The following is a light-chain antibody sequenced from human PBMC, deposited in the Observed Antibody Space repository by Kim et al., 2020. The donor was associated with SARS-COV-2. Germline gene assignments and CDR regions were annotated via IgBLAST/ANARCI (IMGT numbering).Light chain of an antibody. CDR2: LNSDGSH. Sequence: APVKLHRTLRRGHSSYAIAWHQQQPEKGPRYLMKLNSDGSHSKGDGIPDRFSGSSSGAERYLTISRLQSEDEADYYCQTWGTGIVVFGGGTQLTVL. J-gene: IGLJ2*01. CDR1: RGHSSYA. V-gene: IGLV4-69*01. CDR3: QTWGTGIVV.